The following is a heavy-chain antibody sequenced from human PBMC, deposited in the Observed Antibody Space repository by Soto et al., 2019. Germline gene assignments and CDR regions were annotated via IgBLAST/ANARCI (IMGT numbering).Heavy chain of an antibody. CDR2: IDPSDSFT. CDR3: ARLSRLHRDWYFDL. D-gene: IGHD4-4*01. Sequence: PGESLKISCKGSGYSFINYWISWVRQMPGKGLEWMGRIDPSDSFTNYSPSSQGHVSISADKSISTAYLQWSSLKASDTTMYYCARLSRLHRDWYFDLWGRGTLVTVSS. J-gene: IGHJ2*01. CDR1: GYSFINYW. V-gene: IGHV5-10-1*01.